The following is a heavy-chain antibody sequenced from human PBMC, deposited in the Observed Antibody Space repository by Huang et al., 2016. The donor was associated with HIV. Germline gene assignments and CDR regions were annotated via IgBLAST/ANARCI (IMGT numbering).Heavy chain of an antibody. CDR1: GFGFSNYA. CDR3: ARSSRSSGYINDFDY. J-gene: IGHJ4*02. D-gene: IGHD6-19*01. Sequence: EVQLLESGGGLVQPGGSLRLSCAASGFGFSNYAMSWVRQGPGKGLEVVSSVSGSDGMTYYADAVKGRFTISRDNYKSTLFMQMNGLRADDTAIYYCARSSRSSGYINDFDYWGQGALVTVSS. CDR2: VSGSDGMT. V-gene: IGHV3-23*01.